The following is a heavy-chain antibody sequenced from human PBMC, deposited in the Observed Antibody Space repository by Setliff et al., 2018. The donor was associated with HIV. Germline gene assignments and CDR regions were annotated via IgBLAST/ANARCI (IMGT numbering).Heavy chain of an antibody. D-gene: IGHD5-18*01. CDR2: INHSGRT. Sequence: SETLSLTCAVYGGSFSGYCWSWIRQPPGKGLEWIGEINHSGRTKYNPSLKSRVTTSVDTSKNQFSLKLSSVTAADTAVYYCARDGWDVDTAMVGLWGQGTMVTVSS. J-gene: IGHJ3*01. CDR1: GGSFSGYC. CDR3: ARDGWDVDTAMVGL. V-gene: IGHV4-34*01.